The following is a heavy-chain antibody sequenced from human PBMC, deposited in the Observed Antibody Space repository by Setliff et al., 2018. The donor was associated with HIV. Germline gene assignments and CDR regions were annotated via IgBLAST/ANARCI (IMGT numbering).Heavy chain of an antibody. Sequence: ASVKVSCKASGYSFTFYGLNWVRQAPGQGLEWMGWISVYNGYTNYAQKLQDRVIMTTDTSTNTAYMEMRTLRSDDTAVYYCARGLWTTGYLYYWGQGTLVTVSS. CDR3: ARGLWTTGYLYY. V-gene: IGHV1-18*01. J-gene: IGHJ4*02. CDR1: GYSFTFYG. D-gene: IGHD3-9*01. CDR2: ISVYNGYT.